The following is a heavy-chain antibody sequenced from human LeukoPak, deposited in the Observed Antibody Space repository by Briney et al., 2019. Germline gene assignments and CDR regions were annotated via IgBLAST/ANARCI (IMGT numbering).Heavy chain of an antibody. V-gene: IGHV1-2*02. CDR1: GYTFTGYY. Sequence: ASVKVSCKASGYTFTGYYMHWVRQAPGQGLEWMGWINPNSGGTNYAQKFQGRVTMTRDTSISTAYMELSRLRSDDTAVYYCARDYYDYVWGSYRYALWFDPWGQGTLVTVSS. CDR3: ARDYYDYVWGSYRYALWFDP. J-gene: IGHJ5*02. D-gene: IGHD3-16*02. CDR2: INPNSGGT.